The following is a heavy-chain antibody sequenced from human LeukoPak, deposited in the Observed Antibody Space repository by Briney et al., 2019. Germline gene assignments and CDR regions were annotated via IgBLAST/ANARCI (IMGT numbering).Heavy chain of an antibody. J-gene: IGHJ4*02. Sequence: AGGSLRLSCAASGFTFSSYVMSWVRQAPGKGLEWVSPISGSGVTTYYADSVKGRFTISRDNSKNTLYLQMNSLRAEDTAVYYCATTWYSSSWFSSDYWGQGTLVTVSS. CDR2: ISGSGVTT. CDR3: ATTWYSSSWFSSDY. D-gene: IGHD6-13*01. V-gene: IGHV3-23*01. CDR1: GFTFSSYV.